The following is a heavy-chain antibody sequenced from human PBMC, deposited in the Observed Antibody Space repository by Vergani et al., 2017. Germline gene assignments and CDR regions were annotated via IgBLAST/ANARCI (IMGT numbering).Heavy chain of an antibody. J-gene: IGHJ1*01. V-gene: IGHV3-15*01. Sequence: EVQLVESGGGLVKPGGSLRLSCAASGFTFSNAWMSWVRQAPGKGLEWVGRIKSKTDGGTTDYAAPVQGRVTILRDDSKNTLYLQMNSLKTEDTAVYYCTTVVGYYDRSGYYCVNWADYVQYGGQGTLVTVSS. CDR1: GFTFSNAW. CDR3: TTVVGYYDRSGYYCVNWADYVQY. D-gene: IGHD3-22*01. CDR2: IKSKTDGGTT.